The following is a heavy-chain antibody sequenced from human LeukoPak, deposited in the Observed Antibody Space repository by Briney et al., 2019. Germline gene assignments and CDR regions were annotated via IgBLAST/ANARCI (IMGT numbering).Heavy chain of an antibody. CDR2: TGGNGDRT. CDR3: ARDPGAFGSGSYQIDY. V-gene: IGHV3-23*01. Sequence: GGSLRLSCAASGFTFSTYAMSWVRQAPGKGLEWVSSTGGNGDRTYYADSVKGRFTISRDNAKNTLYLQMNSLRAEDTAVYYCARDPGAFGSGSYQIDYWGQGTLVTVSS. J-gene: IGHJ4*02. CDR1: GFTFSTYA. D-gene: IGHD3-10*01.